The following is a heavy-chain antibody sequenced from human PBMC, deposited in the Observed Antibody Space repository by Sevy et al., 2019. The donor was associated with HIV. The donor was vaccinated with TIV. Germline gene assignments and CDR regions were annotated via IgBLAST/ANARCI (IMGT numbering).Heavy chain of an antibody. Sequence: ASVKVSCKVSGSTFSGHHMHWVRQAPGQGLEWMGWINPQSGGTNYAHKFQGRVTVTRDTSISTVYMELNTLRSDEPAVYYCARHTSYFFDYWGQGTLVTVSS. CDR3: ARHTSYFFDY. V-gene: IGHV1-2*02. J-gene: IGHJ4*02. D-gene: IGHD2-2*01. CDR1: GSTFSGHH. CDR2: INPQSGGT.